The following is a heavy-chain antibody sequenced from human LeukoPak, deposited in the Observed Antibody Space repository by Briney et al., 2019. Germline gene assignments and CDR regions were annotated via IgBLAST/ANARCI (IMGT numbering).Heavy chain of an antibody. Sequence: GSLRLSCAASGFTFSTYVMHWVRQAPGKGLEWVTVMSVDGLNEYYADSVKGRFTISRDNSKNTLYLQMNRLRAEDTAIYYCARGGNGWYFDYWGQGTLVTVSS. V-gene: IGHV3-30*04. CDR2: MSVDGLNE. CDR1: GFTFSTYV. J-gene: IGHJ4*02. D-gene: IGHD6-19*01. CDR3: ARGGNGWYFDY.